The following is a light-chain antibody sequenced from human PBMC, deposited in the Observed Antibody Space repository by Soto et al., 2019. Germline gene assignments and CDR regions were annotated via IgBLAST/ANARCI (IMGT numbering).Light chain of an antibody. CDR3: QQRHMWPIT. Sequence: VLTQSPVTLSLSPGERATLSCRASQSFRGLLAWYQQKPGQAPRLLIYYAYNRATGIPPRFSGSGSGTVFTLTISSPLPEDSAVYFFQQRHMWPITFGQGTRLEMK. CDR2: YAY. CDR1: QSFRGL. J-gene: IGKJ5*01. V-gene: IGKV3-11*01.